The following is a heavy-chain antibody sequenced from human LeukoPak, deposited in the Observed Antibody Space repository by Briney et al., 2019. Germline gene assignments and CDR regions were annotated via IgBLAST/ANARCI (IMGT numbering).Heavy chain of an antibody. J-gene: IGHJ1*01. D-gene: IGHD1-26*01. CDR2: VYHGGNT. CDR1: GYSISIGYY. Sequence: SETLSLTCTVSGYSISIGYYWGWIRQPPGKGLEFIGSVYHGGNTYYKASLKSRVTISLETSKNQFSLRLSSVTAADTAVYYCARSYSGSFLYWGQGSLVTVSS. CDR3: ARSYSGSFLY. V-gene: IGHV4-38-2*02.